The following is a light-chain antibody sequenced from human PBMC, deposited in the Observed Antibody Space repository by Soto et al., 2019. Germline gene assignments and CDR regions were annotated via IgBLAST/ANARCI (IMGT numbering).Light chain of an antibody. V-gene: IGKV1-5*01. CDR2: DAS. Sequence: EIQMTQSPSTLSASVGDRVTSTCRASQSISSWLAWYQQKPGKAPKLLIYDASSLQSGVPSRFSGSGSGTEFTLTISGLQPDDFATYYCQQSYSTPITFGQGTRLEI. CDR1: QSISSW. CDR3: QQSYSTPIT. J-gene: IGKJ5*01.